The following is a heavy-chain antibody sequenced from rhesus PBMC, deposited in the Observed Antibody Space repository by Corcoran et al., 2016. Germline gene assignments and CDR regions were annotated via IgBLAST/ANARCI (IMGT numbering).Heavy chain of an antibody. V-gene: IGHV4-65*01. CDR2: ISGSSGST. J-gene: IGHJ4*01. Sequence: QVQLQESGPGLVKPSETLSLTCAVSGGSISSSNWWSWIRQPPGKGLEWIGYISGSSGSTYDNPSLKSRVTISTDTSKNQFSRKLSSGTAADTAVYYCARGTGYSGSWNFFDYWGQGVLVTVSS. CDR3: ARGTGYSGSWNFFDY. CDR1: GGSISSSNW. D-gene: IGHD6-25*01.